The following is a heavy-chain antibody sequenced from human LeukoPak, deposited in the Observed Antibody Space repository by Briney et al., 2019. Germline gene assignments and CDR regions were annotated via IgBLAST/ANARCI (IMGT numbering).Heavy chain of an antibody. CDR2: ISSSSSYI. J-gene: IGHJ6*02. D-gene: IGHD6-13*01. CDR1: GFTFSSYS. CDR3: AAAGDYYYYYGVDV. Sequence: GGSLRLSCAASGFTFSSYSMNWVRQAPGKGLEWVSSISSSSSYIYYADSVKGRFTISRDNAKNSLYLQMNSLRAEDTAVYYCAAAGDYYYYYGVDVWGQGTTVTVSS. V-gene: IGHV3-21*01.